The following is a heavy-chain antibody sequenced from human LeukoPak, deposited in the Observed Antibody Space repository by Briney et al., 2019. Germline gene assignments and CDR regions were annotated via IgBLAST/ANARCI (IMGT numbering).Heavy chain of an antibody. D-gene: IGHD3-22*01. CDR3: ASSRAPYDSSGPLPGYFDY. Sequence: ASVKVSCKASGGTFSSYAISWVRQAPGQGLEWTGRIIPILGIANYAQKFQRRVTITADKSTSTAYMELSSLRSEDTAVYYCASSRAPYDSSGPLPGYFDYWGQGTLVTVSS. CDR2: IIPILGIA. J-gene: IGHJ4*02. V-gene: IGHV1-69*04. CDR1: GGTFSSYA.